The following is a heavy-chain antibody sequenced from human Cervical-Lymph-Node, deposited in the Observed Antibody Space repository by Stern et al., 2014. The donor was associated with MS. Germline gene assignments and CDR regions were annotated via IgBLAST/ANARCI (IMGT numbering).Heavy chain of an antibody. J-gene: IGHJ3*02. D-gene: IGHD4-17*01. V-gene: IGHV1-24*01. CDR1: GYSLTDLS. CDR2: FDPDDAET. CDR3: VRYGDYVDAFDM. Sequence: MQLVESGAEVKKPGASVKVSCKVSGYSLTDLSMHWVRQPHGKGLEWMGGFDPDDAETIYAQQFQGRLTMTEDTSADTAYMELSSLRSEDTAVYYCVRYGDYVDAFDMWGQGTMVTVSS.